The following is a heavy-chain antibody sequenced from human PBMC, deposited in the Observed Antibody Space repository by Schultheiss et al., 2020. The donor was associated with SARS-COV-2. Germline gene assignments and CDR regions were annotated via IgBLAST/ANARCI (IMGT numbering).Heavy chain of an antibody. CDR1: GYSISSGYY. CDR2: IYHSGST. D-gene: IGHD4-17*01. V-gene: IGHV4-38-2*01. J-gene: IGHJ4*02. Sequence: SETLSLTCAVSGYSISSGYYWGWIRQPPGKGLEWIGSIYHSGSTYYNPSLKSRVTISVDTSKNQFSLKLSSVTAADTAVYYCAGAEAYGPLDYWGQGTLVTVSS. CDR3: AGAEAYGPLDY.